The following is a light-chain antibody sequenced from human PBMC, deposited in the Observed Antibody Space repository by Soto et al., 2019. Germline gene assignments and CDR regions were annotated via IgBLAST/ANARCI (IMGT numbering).Light chain of an antibody. CDR3: LQDYSYPYT. J-gene: IGKJ2*01. V-gene: IGKV1-6*01. Sequence: AIQMTQSPSSLSASVGDRVTITCRASQDIRNDLGWYRQRPGRAPKLLIYAASSLQTGVPSRFSGSGSGTDFTLTIGSLQPEDFATYYCLQDYSYPYTFGQGTKLEI. CDR2: AAS. CDR1: QDIRND.